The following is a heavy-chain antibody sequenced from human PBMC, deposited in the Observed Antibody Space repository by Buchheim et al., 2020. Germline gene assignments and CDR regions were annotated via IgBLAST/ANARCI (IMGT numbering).Heavy chain of an antibody. CDR2: ISYDGSNK. V-gene: IGHV3-30*18. CDR1: GFTFSSYG. J-gene: IGHJ4*02. Sequence: QVQLVESGGGVVQPGRSLRLSCAASGFTFSSYGMHWVRQAPGKGLEWVAVISYDGSNKYYADSVKGRFTISRDNSKNTLYLQMNSLRAEDTAVYYCAKEHPRFDYGGNSEVDYWGQGTL. CDR3: AKEHPRFDYGGNSEVDY. D-gene: IGHD4-23*01.